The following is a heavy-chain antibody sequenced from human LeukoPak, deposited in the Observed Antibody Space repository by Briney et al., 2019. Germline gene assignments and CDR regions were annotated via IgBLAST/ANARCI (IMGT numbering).Heavy chain of an antibody. V-gene: IGHV3-30-3*01. J-gene: IGHJ4*02. Sequence: GGSLRLSCAASGFTFSNYAMHRVRQAPGKGLEWVAVISYDGSNKYYADSVKGRFTISRDNSKNTLYLQMNSLRAEDTAVYYCARGQWLAPHYWGQGTLVTVSS. D-gene: IGHD6-19*01. CDR3: ARGQWLAPHY. CDR1: GFTFSNYA. CDR2: ISYDGSNK.